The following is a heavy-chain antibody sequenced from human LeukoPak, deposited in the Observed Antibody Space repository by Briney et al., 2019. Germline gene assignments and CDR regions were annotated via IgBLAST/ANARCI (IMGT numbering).Heavy chain of an antibody. CDR2: IYDGGST. CDR3: ASATEMAKVFSFDY. J-gene: IGHJ4*02. V-gene: IGHV4-59*08. D-gene: IGHD2-8*01. CDR1: GGSISNYY. Sequence: PSETLSLTCTDSGGSISNYYWNWIRQPPGKGLEWIGYIYDGGSTNYNPSLKSRVTISVDTSKNQFSLKVSSVTAADTGVYYCASATEMAKVFSFDYWGQGTLVTVSS.